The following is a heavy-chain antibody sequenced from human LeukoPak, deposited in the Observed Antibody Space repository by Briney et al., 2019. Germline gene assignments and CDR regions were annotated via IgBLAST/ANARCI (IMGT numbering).Heavy chain of an antibody. V-gene: IGHV4-59*01. Sequence: SETLSLTCTVSGGSISSYYWSWIRQPPGKGLEWIGHIYYSGSTNYNPSLKSRVTISVDTSKNQFSLKLSSVTAADTAVYYCARDLGRYGDYPPGNGMDVWGQGTTVTVSS. CDR1: GGSISSYY. CDR3: ARDLGRYGDYPPGNGMDV. J-gene: IGHJ6*02. CDR2: IYYSGST. D-gene: IGHD4-17*01.